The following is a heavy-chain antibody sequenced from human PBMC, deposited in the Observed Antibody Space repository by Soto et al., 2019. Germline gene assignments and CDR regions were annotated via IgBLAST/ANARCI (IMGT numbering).Heavy chain of an antibody. CDR1: GYTFTSYY. CDR2: INPSGGST. CDR3: ARDLVRTHYYDSSGYYYGY. J-gene: IGHJ4*02. Sequence: GASVKVSCKASGYTFTSYYMHWVRQAPGQGLEWMGIINPSGGSTSYAQKFQGRVTMTRDTSTSTVYMELSSLRSEDTAVYYCARDLVRTHYYDSSGYYYGYWGQGTLVTVSS. V-gene: IGHV1-46*01. D-gene: IGHD3-22*01.